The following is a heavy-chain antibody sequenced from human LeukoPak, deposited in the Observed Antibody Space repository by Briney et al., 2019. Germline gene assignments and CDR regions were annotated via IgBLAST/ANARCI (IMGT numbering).Heavy chain of an antibody. CDR3: ASTGRIAAAGTYYYYYMDV. CDR1: GGSISSGSYY. CDR2: IYTSGST. J-gene: IGHJ6*03. D-gene: IGHD6-13*01. V-gene: IGHV4-61*02. Sequence: PSETLSLTCTVSGGSISSGSYYWSWIRQPAGKGLEWIGRIYTSGSTNYNPSLKSRVTISVDTSKNQFSLKLSSVTAADTAVYYCASTGRIAAAGTYYYYYMDVWGKGTTVTVSS.